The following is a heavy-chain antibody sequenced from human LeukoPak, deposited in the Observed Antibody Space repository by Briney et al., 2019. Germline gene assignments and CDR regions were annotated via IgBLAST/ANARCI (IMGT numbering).Heavy chain of an antibody. V-gene: IGHV3-9*03. D-gene: IGHD3-10*01. J-gene: IGHJ3*02. CDR1: GFTFDDYA. CDR2: ISWNSGSI. CDR3: ARASGVGAFDI. Sequence: SLRHSCAASGFTFDDYAMHWVRQAPGKGLEWVSGISWNSGSIGYADSVKGRFTISRDNAKNSLYLQMNSLRAEDMALYYCARASGVGAFDIWGQGTMVTVSS.